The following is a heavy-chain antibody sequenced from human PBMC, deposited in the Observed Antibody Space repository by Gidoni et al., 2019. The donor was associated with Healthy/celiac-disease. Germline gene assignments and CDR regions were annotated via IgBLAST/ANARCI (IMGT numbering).Heavy chain of an antibody. CDR2: INHSGST. Sequence: QVQLQQWGAGLLKPSETLSLTCAVYGGSFSGYYWSWIRQPPGKGLEWIGEINHSGSTNYNPSLKSRVTISVDTSKNQFSLKLSSVTAADTAVYYRARRKDGSGSSPFDYWGQGTLVTVSS. V-gene: IGHV4-34*01. CDR1: GGSFSGYY. CDR3: ARRKDGSGSSPFDY. J-gene: IGHJ4*02. D-gene: IGHD3-10*01.